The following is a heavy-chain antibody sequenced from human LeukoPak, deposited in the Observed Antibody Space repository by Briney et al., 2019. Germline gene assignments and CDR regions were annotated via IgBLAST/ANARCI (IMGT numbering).Heavy chain of an antibody. V-gene: IGHV1-18*01. Sequence: ASVKVSCKASGGTFSSYTISWVRQAPGQGLEWMGWISAYNGNTNYAQKLQGRVTMTTDTSTSTAYMELRSLRSDDTAVYYCARADLHYYYMDVWGKGTTVTISS. CDR3: ARADLHYYYMDV. CDR2: ISAYNGNT. J-gene: IGHJ6*03. CDR1: GGTFSSYT.